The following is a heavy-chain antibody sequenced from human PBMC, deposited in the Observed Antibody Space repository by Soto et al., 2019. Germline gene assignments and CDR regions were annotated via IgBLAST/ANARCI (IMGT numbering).Heavy chain of an antibody. CDR1: GGSISSGDYY. Sequence: SETLSVTCTVSGGSISSGDYYWSWIRQPPGKGLEWIGYIYYSGSTYYNPSLKSRVTISVDTSKNQFSLKLSSVTAADTAVYYCARIDYFAGAFDIWGQGTMVTVSS. CDR3: ARIDYFAGAFDI. D-gene: IGHD3-9*01. CDR2: IYYSGST. V-gene: IGHV4-30-4*01. J-gene: IGHJ3*02.